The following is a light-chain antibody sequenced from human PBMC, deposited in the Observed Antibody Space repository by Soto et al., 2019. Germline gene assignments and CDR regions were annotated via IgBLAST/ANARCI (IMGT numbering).Light chain of an antibody. J-gene: IGKJ1*01. V-gene: IGKV1-39*01. Sequence: DIQITHSPSTLSASARDTVTVPCRASQSVSCWLAWYQQKPGEAPKLLIYAASSLQSGVPSRFSGSGSGTDFTLTISSLQPEDFATYYCQQCYSTPRTFGQGTKVDIK. CDR2: AAS. CDR1: QSVSCW. CDR3: QQCYSTPRT.